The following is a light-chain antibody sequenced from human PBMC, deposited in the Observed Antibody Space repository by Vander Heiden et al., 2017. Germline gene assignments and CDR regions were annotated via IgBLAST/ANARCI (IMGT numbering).Light chain of an antibody. J-gene: IGLJ3*02. Sequence: SYVLTPPPSVSVAPGPTARITCGGNKIGSKSVHWYQQKPGQAPVLVVCDDSDRPSGIPERFSGANSGNSATLTISRVEAGDEADYYCQVWDTSSDSGVFGGGTKLTVL. CDR3: QVWDTSSDSGV. CDR2: DDS. V-gene: IGLV3-21*02. CDR1: KIGSKS.